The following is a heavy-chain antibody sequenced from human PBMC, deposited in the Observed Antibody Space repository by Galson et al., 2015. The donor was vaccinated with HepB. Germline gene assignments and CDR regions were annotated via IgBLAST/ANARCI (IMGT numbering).Heavy chain of an antibody. CDR1: GFTFSSYA. CDR2: ISYDGSNK. V-gene: IGHV3-30*04. Sequence: SLRLSCAASGFTFSSYAMHWVRQAPGKGLEWVAVISYDGSNKYYADSVKGRFTISRDNSKNTLYLQMNSLRAEDTAVYYCAREAGGATTNYYYYYGMDVWGQGTTVTVSS. J-gene: IGHJ6*02. CDR3: AREAGGATTNYYYYYGMDV. D-gene: IGHD1-26*01.